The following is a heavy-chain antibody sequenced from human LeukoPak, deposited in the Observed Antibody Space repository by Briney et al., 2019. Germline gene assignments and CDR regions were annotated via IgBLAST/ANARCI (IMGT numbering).Heavy chain of an antibody. CDR3: ARDFFLYGDNSGDAFDI. CDR1: GGSISSSSYY. J-gene: IGHJ3*02. Sequence: SETLSLTCTVSGGSISSSSYYWGWIRQPPGKGLEWIGSIYYSGSTYYNPSLKSRVTISVDTSKNQFSLKLSSVTAADTAVYYCARDFFLYGDNSGDAFDIWGQGTMVTVSS. D-gene: IGHD4-23*01. V-gene: IGHV4-39*07. CDR2: IYYSGST.